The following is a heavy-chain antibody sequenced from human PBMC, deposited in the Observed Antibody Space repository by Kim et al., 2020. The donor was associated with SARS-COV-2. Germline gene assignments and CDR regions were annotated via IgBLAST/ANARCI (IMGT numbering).Heavy chain of an antibody. J-gene: IGHJ4*02. Sequence: GGSLRLSCAASGLTFTTYAMSWVRQTPGKGMEWVSFITAGGETTVYADSVKGRFTISRDDSKNTMFLQMNSLRVEDTVDYYCASEANRRSDYWGQGTLV. CDR1: GLTFTTYA. CDR3: ASEANRRSDY. CDR2: ITAGGETT. V-gene: IGHV3-23*01.